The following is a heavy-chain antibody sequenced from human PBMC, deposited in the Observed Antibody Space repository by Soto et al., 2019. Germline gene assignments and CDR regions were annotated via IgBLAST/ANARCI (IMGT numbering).Heavy chain of an antibody. Sequence: PSETLSLTCTVSGGSISSGGYYWSWIRQHPGKGLEWIGYIYYSGSTYYNPSLKSRVTISVDTSKNQFSLKLSSVTAADTAVYYCARWSNLVHPQDYNWFDPWGQGTLVTVSS. J-gene: IGHJ5*02. CDR3: ARWSNLVHPQDYNWFDP. V-gene: IGHV4-31*03. D-gene: IGHD3-16*02. CDR2: IYYSGST. CDR1: GGSISSGGYY.